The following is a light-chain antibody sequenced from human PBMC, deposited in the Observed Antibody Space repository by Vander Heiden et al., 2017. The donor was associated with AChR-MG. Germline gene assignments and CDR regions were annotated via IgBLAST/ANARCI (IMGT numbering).Light chain of an antibody. Sequence: DIQMTQSPSSLSASVGDRVTTTCQASRDITNSLNWYQQKPGQAPKLLIYGASNLETGVPSRFSGSRSGTVFTLTISSLQPDDIATYYCQQYENLPQTFGQGTKLEIK. V-gene: IGKV1-33*01. CDR3: QQYENLPQT. J-gene: IGKJ2*01. CDR1: RDITNS. CDR2: GAS.